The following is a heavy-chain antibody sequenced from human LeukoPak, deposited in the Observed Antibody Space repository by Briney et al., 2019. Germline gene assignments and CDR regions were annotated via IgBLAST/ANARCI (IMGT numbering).Heavy chain of an antibody. V-gene: IGHV1-46*01. D-gene: IGHD6-19*01. Sequence: ASVKVSCKASGYTFSTFYMHWVRQAPGQGLEWMGLINPSGGRTSYTQKFQDRVTVTGDTSTNTVYLELSSLRYEDTAVYYCARGCCEGSIEVAGHDYWGQGTLVFVSS. CDR1: GYTFSTFY. J-gene: IGHJ4*02. CDR2: INPSGGRT. CDR3: ARGCCEGSIEVAGHDY.